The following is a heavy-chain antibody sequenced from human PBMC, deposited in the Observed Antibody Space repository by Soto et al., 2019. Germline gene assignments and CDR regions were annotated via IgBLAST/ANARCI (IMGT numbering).Heavy chain of an antibody. D-gene: IGHD6-19*01. Sequence: DVQLLESGGGVMQTGGSLRLSCSASGFALSDYSMHWVRQAPGKGPEWVWAISGGGGNTYYAGSVNGRFTISRDNSRNTLYLQMHSLRDDDTALYYCAKETYGSGWTLDSWGQGTRATVSS. CDR3: AKETYGSGWTLDS. V-gene: IGHV3-23*01. CDR2: ISGGGGNT. J-gene: IGHJ4*02. CDR1: GFALSDYS.